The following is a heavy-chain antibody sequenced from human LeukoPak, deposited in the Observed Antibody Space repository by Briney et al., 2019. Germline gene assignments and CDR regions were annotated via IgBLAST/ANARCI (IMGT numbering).Heavy chain of an antibody. CDR2: IYHSGST. Sequence: SETLSLTCAVSGGSISSSNWWSWVRQPPGKGLEWIGEIYHSGSTNYNPSLKSRVTISVDKSKNQFSLKLSSVTAADTAVYYCARETYYYDSSGYLLDYWGQGTLVTVSS. CDR3: ARETYYYDSSGYLLDY. V-gene: IGHV4-4*02. J-gene: IGHJ4*02. CDR1: GGSISSSNW. D-gene: IGHD3-22*01.